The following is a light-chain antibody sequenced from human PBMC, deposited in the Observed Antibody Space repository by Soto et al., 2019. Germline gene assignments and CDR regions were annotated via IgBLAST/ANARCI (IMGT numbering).Light chain of an antibody. CDR1: QSISSW. V-gene: IGKV1-5*01. Sequence: DIQMTQSPSTLPASVGDRVTITCRASQSISSWLAWYQQKPGKAPKLLIYDASSLESGVPSRFSGSGSGTDFTLTISRLQPEDFATYFCQQGYSRPRTFGQGTKVDIK. CDR2: DAS. J-gene: IGKJ1*01. CDR3: QQGYSRPRT.